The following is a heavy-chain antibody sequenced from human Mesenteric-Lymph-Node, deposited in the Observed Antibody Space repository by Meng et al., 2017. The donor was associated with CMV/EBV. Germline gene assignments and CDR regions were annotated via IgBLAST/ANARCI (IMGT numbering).Heavy chain of an antibody. CDR1: GYNFNIYG. Sequence: SGYNFNIYGINWVRQAPGQGLEWLGWLSGYDGQTKYARKFKGRVTLTTDTATSTAYMELRSLNSDDTAVYYCARDPHEFWSSYFFDLWGQGTLVTVSS. D-gene: IGHD3-3*01. CDR3: ARDPHEFWSSYFFDL. V-gene: IGHV1-18*01. J-gene: IGHJ5*02. CDR2: LSGYDGQT.